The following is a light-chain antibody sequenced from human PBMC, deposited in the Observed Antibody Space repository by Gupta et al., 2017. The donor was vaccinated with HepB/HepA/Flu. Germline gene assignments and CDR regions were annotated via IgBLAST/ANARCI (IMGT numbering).Light chain of an antibody. CDR1: QNINNY. J-gene: IGKJ2*01. V-gene: IGKV1-39*01. Sequence: DIQMTQSPSSLSASIGDRVIITCRASQNINNYLTWYQQKPGEAPKFLIYAATSVQGGFPSRFSGSGFGTDFTLTISGLQPEEFATYYCQQSYSIPRTFGQGSNMEIK. CDR2: AAT. CDR3: QQSYSIPRT.